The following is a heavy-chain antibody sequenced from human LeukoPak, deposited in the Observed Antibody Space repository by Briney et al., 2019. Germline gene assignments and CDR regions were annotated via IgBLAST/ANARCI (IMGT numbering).Heavy chain of an antibody. CDR1: GGSISSYY. J-gene: IGHJ6*03. CDR3: ARTTEGGYTYDYFYYYYMDV. Sequence: SETLSLTRTVSGGSISSYYWNWIRQPPGKGLEWIGYIYNSGSTNNNPSLKSRVTISVDTSKKQFSLKLSSVTAADTAVYYCARTTEGGYTYDYFYYYYMDVWGKGTTVTISS. V-gene: IGHV4-59*12. D-gene: IGHD5-18*01. CDR2: IYNSGST.